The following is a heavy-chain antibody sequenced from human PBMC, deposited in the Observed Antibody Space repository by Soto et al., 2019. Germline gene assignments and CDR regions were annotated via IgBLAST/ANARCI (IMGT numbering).Heavy chain of an antibody. CDR1: GGTFSSYR. CDR3: VRDSGAKLSSS. Sequence: SVKVSCKASGGTFSSYRINWVRQAPGQVLEWVGVIVPIYRTADYAQKFQGRVTITADEPARTSYMELRSLKSQDTAVYYCVRDSGAKLSSSWGQGTLVTVSS. D-gene: IGHD6-13*01. J-gene: IGHJ4*02. V-gene: IGHV1-69*13. CDR2: IVPIYRTA.